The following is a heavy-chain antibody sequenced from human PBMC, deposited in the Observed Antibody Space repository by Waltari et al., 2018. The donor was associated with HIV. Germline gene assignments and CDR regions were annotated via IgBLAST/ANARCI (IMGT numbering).Heavy chain of an antibody. Sequence: EVQLVESGGQVIRPGGSLRLSCVASGFTFDDYGMNWVRQVPGNGLVLVFGLNFPGYTTVCSSSVVGLFTLSRDNARKALHLQMHSLRVDDTAIYYCVRGFREGHDSSWFLMWFESWGPGTPVIVST. CDR3: VRGFREGHDSSWFLMWFES. CDR1: GFTFDDYG. J-gene: IGHJ5*01. D-gene: IGHD6-13*01. V-gene: IGHV3-20*04. CDR2: LNFPGYTT.